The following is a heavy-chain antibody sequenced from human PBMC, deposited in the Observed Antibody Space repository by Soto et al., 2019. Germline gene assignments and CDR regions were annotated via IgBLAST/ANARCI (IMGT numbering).Heavy chain of an antibody. CDR3: ARSPGSSDYRALDF. CDR1: GFSFSDHV. D-gene: IGHD3-22*01. J-gene: IGHJ3*01. Sequence: GGSLRLSCAISGFSFSDHVMDWVRQAPGKGLEWVGRTKHKPRNYATEYAASVRGRFTISRDESKNSMYLQMNSLKTEDTALYYCARSPGSSDYRALDFWGKGTMVTVSS. CDR2: TKHKPRNYAT. V-gene: IGHV3-72*01.